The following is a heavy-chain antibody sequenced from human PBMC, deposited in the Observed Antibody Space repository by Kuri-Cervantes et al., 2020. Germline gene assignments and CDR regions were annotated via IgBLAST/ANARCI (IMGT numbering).Heavy chain of an antibody. CDR1: GFVFSNYG. V-gene: IGHV3-13*01. CDR2: IGTAGDT. Sequence: LSLTCAASGFVFSNYGMHWVRQATGKGLEWVSAIGTAGDTYYPGSVKGRFTISRENAKNSLYLQMNSLRAGDTAVYYCARALLRFLEWLLYRCAFDIWGQGTMVTVSS. D-gene: IGHD3-3*01. CDR3: ARALLRFLEWLLYRCAFDI. J-gene: IGHJ3*02.